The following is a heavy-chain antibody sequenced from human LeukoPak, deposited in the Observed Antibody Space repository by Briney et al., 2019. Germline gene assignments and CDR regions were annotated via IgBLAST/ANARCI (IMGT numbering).Heavy chain of an antibody. CDR3: ARALGSSSGAFDI. Sequence: GGSLRLSCAASGFTFSSYWMSWVRQAPGKGLEWVANIKQDGSEKYYVDSVKGRFTISRDNAKNSLYLQMNSLRAEDTAVYYCARALGSSSGAFDIRGQGTMVTVSS. CDR2: IKQDGSEK. CDR1: GFTFSSYW. J-gene: IGHJ3*02. V-gene: IGHV3-7*01. D-gene: IGHD3-10*01.